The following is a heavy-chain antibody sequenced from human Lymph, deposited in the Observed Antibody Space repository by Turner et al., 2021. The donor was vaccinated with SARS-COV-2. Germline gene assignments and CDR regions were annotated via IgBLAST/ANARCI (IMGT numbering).Heavy chain of an antibody. D-gene: IGHD3-10*01. CDR3: ARDLVVYGMDV. V-gene: IGHV3-53*02. CDR1: GLTVSSNY. J-gene: IGHJ6*02. CDR2: IYSGGST. Sequence: VQLVETGGGSKQPGGSLRLACAASGLTVSSNYMTWVRQAPGRGLGWVSVIYSGGSTFYADSVKGRFTISRDNSKNTLYLQMNSLRAEDTAVYYCARDLVVYGMDVWGQGTTVTVSS.